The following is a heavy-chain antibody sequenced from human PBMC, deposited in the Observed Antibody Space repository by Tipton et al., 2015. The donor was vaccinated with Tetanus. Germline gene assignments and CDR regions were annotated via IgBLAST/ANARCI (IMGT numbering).Heavy chain of an antibody. Sequence: TLSLTCTISGGSISRFYWGWIRQPPGKALEWIGHVYYSGSANYNPSLKSRITISVDTSSDQFSLRLTSVTAADTAVYYCARVEEGYCSGGTCYFADWGRGTLVTVSS. J-gene: IGHJ4*02. V-gene: IGHV4-59*01. CDR1: GGSISRFY. CDR3: ARVEEGYCSGGTCYFAD. CDR2: VYYSGSA. D-gene: IGHD2-15*01.